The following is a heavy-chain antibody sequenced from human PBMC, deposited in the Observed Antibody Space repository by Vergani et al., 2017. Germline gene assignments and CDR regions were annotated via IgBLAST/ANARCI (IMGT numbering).Heavy chain of an antibody. CDR1: GFTFSSYA. CDR3: AKDAERSIVVVTAILY. J-gene: IGHJ4*02. D-gene: IGHD2-21*02. Sequence: EVQLLESGGGLVQPGGSLRLSCAASGFTFSSYAMSWVRQAPGKGLEWVSAISGSGGSTYYADSVKGRFTISRDNSKNTLYLQMNSLRAEDTAVYYGAKDAERSIVVVTAILYWGQGTLVTVSS. CDR2: ISGSGGST. V-gene: IGHV3-23*01.